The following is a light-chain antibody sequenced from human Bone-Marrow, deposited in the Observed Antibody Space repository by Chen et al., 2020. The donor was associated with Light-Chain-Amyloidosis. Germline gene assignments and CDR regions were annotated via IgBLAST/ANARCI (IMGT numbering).Light chain of an antibody. J-gene: IGKJ2*01. CDR1: RDIGTY. CDR3: QQSHSIPRT. V-gene: IGKV1-39*01. Sequence: DIQMTQSPSSLSAFVGDRVTITCRASRDIGTYLNWYQYKPGKIPNLLIYGASSLLSGVPSRFSGSGYGTDFTLTIASLQPEDVATYYCQQSHSIPRTFGQGTKVDI. CDR2: GAS.